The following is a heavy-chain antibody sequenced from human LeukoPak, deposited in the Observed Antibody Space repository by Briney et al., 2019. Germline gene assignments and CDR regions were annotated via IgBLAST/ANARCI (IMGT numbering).Heavy chain of an antibody. CDR3: ASGYSYDLFDY. CDR1: GGSFSSSSYY. V-gene: IGHV4-39*07. Sequence: SETLSLTCTVSGGSFSSSSYYWGWIRQPPGKGLEWMGSINYSGSTYHNPSLKSRVTISVDTSKNQFSLKLSSVTAADTAVFYCASGYSYDLFDYWGQGTLVTVSS. D-gene: IGHD5-18*01. J-gene: IGHJ4*02. CDR2: INYSGST.